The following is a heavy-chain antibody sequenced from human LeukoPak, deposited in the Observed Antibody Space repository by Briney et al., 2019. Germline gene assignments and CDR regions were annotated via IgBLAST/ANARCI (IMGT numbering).Heavy chain of an antibody. Sequence: GMSLRLSCAASGFTFSTYAMHWVRQAPGKGLEWVSLISGDGGSTYYADSVKGRFTISRDNSKNSLYLQMNSLRTEDTALYYCAKDGGGYSSSWLTLDYYYYYGMDVWGQGTTVTVSS. V-gene: IGHV3-43*02. J-gene: IGHJ6*02. CDR2: ISGDGGST. CDR1: GFTFSTYA. CDR3: AKDGGGYSSSWLTLDYYYYYGMDV. D-gene: IGHD6-13*01.